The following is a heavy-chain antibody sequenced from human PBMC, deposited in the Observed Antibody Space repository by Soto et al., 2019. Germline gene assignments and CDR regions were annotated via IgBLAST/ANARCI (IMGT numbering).Heavy chain of an antibody. CDR3: ARPLCSSTRCGPYFFDS. J-gene: IGHJ4*02. D-gene: IGHD2-2*01. CDR1: GYTFTSND. CDR2: MNPDNGKT. V-gene: IGHV1-8*01. Sequence: QVQLVQSGAEVKKPVASVKVSCKASGYTFTSNDIHWVRQAPGQGPEWMGWMNPDNGKTGFAQKFQGRITMTRNTSLSTAYMELSSLRSDDTAVYFCARPLCSSTRCGPYFFDSWGQGSLVTVSS.